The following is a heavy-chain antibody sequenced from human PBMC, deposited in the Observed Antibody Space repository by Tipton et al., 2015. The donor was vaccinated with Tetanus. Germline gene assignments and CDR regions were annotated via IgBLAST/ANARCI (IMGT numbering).Heavy chain of an antibody. D-gene: IGHD3-3*01. Sequence: TLSLTCNVSGVSVTTYHWSWIRQPPGKGLEWIGNIYQSGKIYYKASLRSRLTISIDKSKNQFSLTLTSVNAADTAVYFCARANFDFSKKGPFDSWGQGILVIVSA. CDR3: ARANFDFSKKGPFDS. CDR2: IYQSGKI. J-gene: IGHJ4*02. CDR1: GVSVTTYH. V-gene: IGHV4-59*02.